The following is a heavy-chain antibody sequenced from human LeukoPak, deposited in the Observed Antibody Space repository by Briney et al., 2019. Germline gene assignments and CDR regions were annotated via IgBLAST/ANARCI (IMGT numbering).Heavy chain of an antibody. Sequence: PGGSLRLSCAASGFTFSTCEMNWVRQAPGKGLEWVSYISSSGGSKYYADSVKGRFTISRDNAKNSLYLQMNSLRAEDTAIYYCAREGCSGGNCYIDYWGQGTLVTVSS. V-gene: IGHV3-48*03. CDR1: GFTFSTCE. D-gene: IGHD2-15*01. CDR3: AREGCSGGNCYIDY. CDR2: ISSSGGSK. J-gene: IGHJ4*02.